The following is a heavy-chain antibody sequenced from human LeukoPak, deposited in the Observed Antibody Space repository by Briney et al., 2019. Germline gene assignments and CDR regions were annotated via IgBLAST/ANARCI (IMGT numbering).Heavy chain of an antibody. CDR3: ASYFRFFDY. V-gene: IGHV4-30-2*01. CDR2: IYHSGST. J-gene: IGHJ4*02. CDR1: GGSISSGGYY. D-gene: IGHD2/OR15-2a*01. Sequence: PSETLSLTCTVSGGSISSGGYYWSWIRQPPGKGLEWIGYIYHSGSTYYNPSLKSRVTISVDRSKNQFPPKLSSVTAADTAVYYCASYFRFFDYWAQGTLVPVSS.